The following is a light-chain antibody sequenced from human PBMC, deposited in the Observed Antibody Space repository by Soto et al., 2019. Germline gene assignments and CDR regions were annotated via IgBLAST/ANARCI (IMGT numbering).Light chain of an antibody. CDR1: SSDVGGYNH. J-gene: IGLJ1*01. Sequence: QSALTQPPSASGSPGQSVTISCTGTSSDVGGYNHVSWYQHHPGKAPKLMIYEVSNRPSGVSNRFSGSKSGYTASLTISGLQAEDEADYYCNSHTSSGFRVFGTGTKLTVL. CDR3: NSHTSSGFRV. V-gene: IGLV2-14*01. CDR2: EVS.